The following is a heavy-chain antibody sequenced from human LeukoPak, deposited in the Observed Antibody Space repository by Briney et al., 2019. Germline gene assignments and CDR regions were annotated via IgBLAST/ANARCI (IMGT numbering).Heavy chain of an antibody. D-gene: IGHD2-2*01. CDR1: GYSFTSYW. V-gene: IGHV5-51*01. CDR3: ARQALVVPAAIGWFDP. J-gene: IGHJ5*02. CDR2: IYPGDSDT. Sequence: GESLKVSCKGSGYSFTSYWIGWVRQMPGKGLEWMGIIYPGDSDTRYSPSFQGQVTISADKSISTAYLQWSSLKASDTAMYYCARQALVVPAAIGWFDPWGQGTLVTVSS.